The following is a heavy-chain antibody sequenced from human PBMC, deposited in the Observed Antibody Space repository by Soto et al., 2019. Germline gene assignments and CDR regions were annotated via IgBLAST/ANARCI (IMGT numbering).Heavy chain of an antibody. CDR2: IKSKTDGGTT. CDR1: GFTFSNAW. D-gene: IGHD3-22*01. V-gene: IGHV3-15*01. Sequence: PGGSLRLSCAASGFTFSNAWMSWVRQAPGKGLEWVGRIKSKTDGGTTDYAAPVKGRFTISRDDSKNTLYLQMNSLKTEDTAVYYCTTDVVKRKIPPFDDWGQGTLVTVSS. J-gene: IGHJ4*02. CDR3: TTDVVKRKIPPFDD.